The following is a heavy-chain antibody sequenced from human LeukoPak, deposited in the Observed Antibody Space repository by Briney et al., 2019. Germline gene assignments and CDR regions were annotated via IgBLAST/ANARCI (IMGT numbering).Heavy chain of an antibody. Sequence: GGSLRLSCAASGFTFSSYAMSWVRQAPGKGLEWVSAISGSGGSTYYADSVKGRFTISRDNSKNTLYPQMNSLRAEDTAVYYCAKDANTLSSSWYSWNYWGQGTLVTVSS. V-gene: IGHV3-23*01. D-gene: IGHD6-13*01. J-gene: IGHJ4*02. CDR1: GFTFSSYA. CDR2: ISGSGGST. CDR3: AKDANTLSSSWYSWNY.